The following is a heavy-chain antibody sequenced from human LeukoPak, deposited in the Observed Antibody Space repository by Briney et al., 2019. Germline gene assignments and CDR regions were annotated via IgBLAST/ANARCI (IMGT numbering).Heavy chain of an antibody. CDR1: GYSISSGYY. Sequence: PSETLSLTCAVSGYSISSGYYWGWIRQPPGKGLEWIGSIYHSGSTYYNPSLKSQVTISVGVSKNQFSLKLSSVTAADTAVYYCARGFCNDGTCSPGYWGQGTLVTVSS. V-gene: IGHV4-38-2*01. D-gene: IGHD2-15*01. CDR3: ARGFCNDGTCSPGY. CDR2: IYHSGST. J-gene: IGHJ4*02.